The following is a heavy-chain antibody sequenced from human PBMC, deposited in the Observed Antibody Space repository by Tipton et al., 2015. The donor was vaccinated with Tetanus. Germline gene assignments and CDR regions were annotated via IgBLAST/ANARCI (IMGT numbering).Heavy chain of an antibody. CDR1: GGSFSGSY. CDR3: AFLPKHWLVPSFDP. J-gene: IGHJ5*02. CDR2: VHPRGST. V-gene: IGHV4-34*01. Sequence: TLSLTCAVYGGSFSGSYWSWVRQPPGKGLEWIGEVHPRGSTNYNPSLKSRATISVDTSKNHFSLNVSSVTAADTAVYYCAFLPKHWLVPSFDPWGQGTLVTVSS. D-gene: IGHD6-19*01.